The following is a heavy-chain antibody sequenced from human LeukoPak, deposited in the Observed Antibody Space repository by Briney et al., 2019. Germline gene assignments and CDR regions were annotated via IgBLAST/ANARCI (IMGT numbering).Heavy chain of an antibody. V-gene: IGHV4-61*08. CDR3: ARVPRSYYYYYMDV. J-gene: IGHJ6*03. CDR1: GGSVSSGGYH. CDR2: IYYSGSS. Sequence: PSETLSLTCSASGGSVSSGGYHWSWIRQPPGKGLEWLGYIYYSGSSNYNPSLKSRVTMSADTSKNQFSLKLSSVTAADTAVYYCARVPRSYYYYYMDVWGKGTTVTVSS.